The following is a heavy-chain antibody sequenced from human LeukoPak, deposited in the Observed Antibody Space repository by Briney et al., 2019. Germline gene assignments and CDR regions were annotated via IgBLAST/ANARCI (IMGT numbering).Heavy chain of an antibody. J-gene: IGHJ5*02. V-gene: IGHV3-11*01. CDR3: ASGAIVVVPAAPGWFDP. CDR2: ISSSGSTI. CDR1: GFTFSDYY. D-gene: IGHD2-2*01. Sequence: GGSLRLSCAASGFTFSDYYMSWIRQAPGKGLEWVSYISSSGSTIYYADSVKGRFTISRDNAKNSLYLQMNSLRAEDTAVYYCASGAIVVVPAAPGWFDPWGQGTLVTVSS.